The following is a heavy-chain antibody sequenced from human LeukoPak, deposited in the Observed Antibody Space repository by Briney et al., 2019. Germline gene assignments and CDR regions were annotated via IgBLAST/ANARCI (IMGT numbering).Heavy chain of an antibody. CDR2: IIPILGIA. V-gene: IGHV1-69*04. Sequence: ASVKVSCKASGGTFSSYAISWVRQAPGQGLEWMGRIIPILGIANYAQKFQGRVTITADKSTSTAYMELSSLRFEDTAVYYCARKDCSSTSCYLFGMDVWGQGTTDTVSS. CDR3: ARKDCSSTSCYLFGMDV. J-gene: IGHJ6*02. CDR1: GGTFSSYA. D-gene: IGHD2-2*01.